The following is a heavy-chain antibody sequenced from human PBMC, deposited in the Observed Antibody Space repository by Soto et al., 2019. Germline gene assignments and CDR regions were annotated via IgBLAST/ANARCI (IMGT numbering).Heavy chain of an antibody. CDR1: GYTFTSYG. J-gene: IGHJ6*02. V-gene: IGHV1-18*01. CDR2: ISAYNGNT. CDR3: ARVRWVRGVITSYYYYGMDV. D-gene: IGHD3-10*01. Sequence: ASVKVSCKASGYTFTSYGISWVRQAPGQGLEWMGWISAYNGNTNYAQKLQGRVTMTTDTSTSTAYMELRSLRSDDTAVYYCARVRWVRGVITSYYYYGMDVWGQGTTVTVSS.